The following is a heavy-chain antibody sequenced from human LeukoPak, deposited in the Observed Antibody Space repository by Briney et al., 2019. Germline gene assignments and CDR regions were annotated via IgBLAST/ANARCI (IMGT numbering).Heavy chain of an antibody. J-gene: IGHJ3*02. V-gene: IGHV3-74*01. CDR3: ATDRRHAFDI. CDR1: GFTFSSYW. CDR2: IYSDGSGT. Sequence: GGSLRLSCAASGFTFSSYWMHWVRQAPGKGLVWVSRIYSDGSGTSYAESVKGRFTISRDNAKSTLFLQMNSLTAEATAVYDCATDRRHAFDIWGQGAMVTVS.